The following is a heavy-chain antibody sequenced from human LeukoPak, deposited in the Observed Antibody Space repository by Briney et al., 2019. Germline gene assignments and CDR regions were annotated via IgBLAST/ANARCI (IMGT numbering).Heavy chain of an antibody. Sequence: SETLSLTCAVYGGSFSGYYWSWIRQPPGKGLEWIGEINHSGSTNYNPSLKSRVTISVDTSKNQFFLKLSSVTAADTAVYYCARLYDFWSGYHLDYWGQGTLVTVSS. J-gene: IGHJ4*02. V-gene: IGHV4-34*01. CDR2: INHSGST. CDR3: ARLYDFWSGYHLDY. D-gene: IGHD3-3*01. CDR1: GGSFSGYY.